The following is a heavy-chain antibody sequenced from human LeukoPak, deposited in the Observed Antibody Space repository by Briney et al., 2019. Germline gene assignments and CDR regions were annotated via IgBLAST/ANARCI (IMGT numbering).Heavy chain of an antibody. J-gene: IGHJ4*02. CDR3: ARLVSAESDY. CDR2: IIPIFGTA. D-gene: IGHD2-8*01. Sequence: SVKVSCKASGYTFTGYYMHWVRQAPGQGLEWMGGIIPIFGTANYAQKFQGRVTITADESTSTAYMELSSLRSEDTAVYYCARLVSAESDYWGQGTLVTVSS. CDR1: GYTFTGYY. V-gene: IGHV1-69*13.